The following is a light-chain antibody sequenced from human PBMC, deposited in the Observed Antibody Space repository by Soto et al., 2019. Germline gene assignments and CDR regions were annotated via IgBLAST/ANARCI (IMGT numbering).Light chain of an antibody. CDR1: SSDVGSYNR. Sequence: QSALTQPPSVSGSPGQSVTISCTGTSSDVGSYNRVYWYQQPPGTAPKLMIYEVSNRPSGVSDRFSGSKSGNTASLTISGLQAEDEADYYCSLYTSSSTFDVFGGGTKLTVL. J-gene: IGLJ3*02. CDR3: SLYTSSSTFDV. V-gene: IGLV2-18*01. CDR2: EVS.